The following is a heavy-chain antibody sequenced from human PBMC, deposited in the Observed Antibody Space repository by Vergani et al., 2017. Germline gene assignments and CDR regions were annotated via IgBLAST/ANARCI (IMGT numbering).Heavy chain of an antibody. J-gene: IGHJ4*02. CDR3: ARSPRVYNKGLNGGDSSPKYYFDY. Sequence: QVQLQESGPGLVKPSETLSLTCTVSGGSISSYYWSWIRQPPGKGLEWIGYIYYSGSTNYNPSRKSRVTISVDTSKNQVSLKLSSVTAADTAVYYCARSPRVYNKGLNGGDSSPKYYFDYWGQGTLVTVSS. D-gene: IGHD4-23*01. V-gene: IGHV4-59*01. CDR2: IYYSGST. CDR1: GGSISSYY.